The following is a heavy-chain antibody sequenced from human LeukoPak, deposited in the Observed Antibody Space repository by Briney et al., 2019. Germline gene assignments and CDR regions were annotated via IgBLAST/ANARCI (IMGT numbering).Heavy chain of an antibody. J-gene: IGHJ6*02. D-gene: IGHD6-6*01. CDR2: IKSKTDGGTT. Sequence: PGESLRLSCAASGFTFSNAWMSWVRQAPGKGLEWVGRIKSKTDGGTTDYAAPVKGRFTISRDDSKNTLYLQMNSLKTEDTAVYYCGSSSSPYYYYYGMDVWGQGTTVTVSS. CDR3: GSSSSPYYYYYGMDV. CDR1: GFTFSNAW. V-gene: IGHV3-15*01.